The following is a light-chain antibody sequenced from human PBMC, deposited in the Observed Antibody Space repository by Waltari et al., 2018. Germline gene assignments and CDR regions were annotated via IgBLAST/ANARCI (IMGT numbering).Light chain of an antibody. CDR2: DVT. Sequence: QSALTQPASVSGFLGQSITITCTGFSDAVGDRDSVSWYQQHPGNVPKLIIYDVTRLPSGLSRRFSASKSGDTASLTISGLQPEDEAYYFCSSCRAVSTLGVFGGGTKLTVL. J-gene: IGLJ2*01. CDR1: SDAVGDRDS. CDR3: SSCRAVSTLGV. V-gene: IGLV2-14*03.